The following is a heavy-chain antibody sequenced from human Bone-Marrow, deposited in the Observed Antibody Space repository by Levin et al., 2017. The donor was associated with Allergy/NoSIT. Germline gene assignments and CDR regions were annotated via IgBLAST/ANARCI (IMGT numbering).Heavy chain of an antibody. Sequence: GESLKISCTVSEFTISNYWMNWVRQAPGKGPEWVANIKQDGSDKHYVDSVKGRFTISRDNAKNSLYLVMNGLRAEDSAVYYCVRVKSDTAYRPFDIWGQGTVVTVSS. V-gene: IGHV3-7*04. CDR3: VRVKSDTAYRPFDI. CDR1: EFTISNYW. D-gene: IGHD3-16*01. J-gene: IGHJ3*02. CDR2: IKQDGSDK.